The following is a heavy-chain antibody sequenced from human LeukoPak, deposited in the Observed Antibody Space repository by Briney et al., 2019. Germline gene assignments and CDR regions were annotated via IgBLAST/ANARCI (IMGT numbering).Heavy chain of an antibody. V-gene: IGHV3-72*01. J-gene: IGHJ4*02. D-gene: IGHD3-22*01. Sequence: GGSLRLSCAASGXTFSDHYMDWVRQAPGKGLEWVGRARNKASSYTTDYAASVKGRFTISRDDSKNSLYLQMNSLKTEDTAVYYCARVTMIGAPGDYWGQGTLVTVSS. CDR1: GXTFSDHY. CDR2: ARNKASSYTT. CDR3: ARVTMIGAPGDY.